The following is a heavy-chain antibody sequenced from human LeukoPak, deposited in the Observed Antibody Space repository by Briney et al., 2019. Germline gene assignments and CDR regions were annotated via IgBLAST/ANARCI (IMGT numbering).Heavy chain of an antibody. CDR2: IYHSGST. CDR1: GGSISSGGYY. D-gene: IGHD5-24*01. J-gene: IGHJ4*02. CDR3: ATNSPTSPSRLSY. V-gene: IGHV4-30-2*01. Sequence: SETLSLTCTVSGGSISSGGYYWSWIRQPPGKGLEWIGYIYHSGSTYYNPSLKSRVTISVDRSKNQFSLKLTSVTAADTAVYYCATNSPTSPSRLSYWGQGTLVTVSS.